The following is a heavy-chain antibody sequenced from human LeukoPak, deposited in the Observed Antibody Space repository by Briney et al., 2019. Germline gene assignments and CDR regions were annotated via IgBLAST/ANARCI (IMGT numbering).Heavy chain of an antibody. CDR2: INPNSGGT. V-gene: IGHV1-2*02. Sequence: ASVKVSCKASGYTFTGYYMHWVRQAPGQGLEWMGWINPNSGGTNYAQKFQGRVTMTRDTSISTAYMELSRLRSDDTAVYYCARGDTAMVTSRFDYWGQGTLATVSS. CDR3: ARGDTAMVTSRFDY. J-gene: IGHJ4*02. CDR1: GYTFTGYY. D-gene: IGHD5-18*01.